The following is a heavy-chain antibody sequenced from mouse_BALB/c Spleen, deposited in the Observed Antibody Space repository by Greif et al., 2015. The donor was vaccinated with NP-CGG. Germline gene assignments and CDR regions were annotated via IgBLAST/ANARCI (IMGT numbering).Heavy chain of an antibody. CDR2: IRLKSNNYAT. V-gene: IGHV6-6*02. J-gene: IGHJ2*01. Sequence: DVKLVESGGGLVQPGGSMKLSCVASGFTFSNYWMNWVRQSPEKGLEWVAEIRLKSNNYATHYAESVKGRFTISRDDSKSSVYLQMNNLRAEDTGIYYCTRNYYGYYFDYWGQGTTLTVSS. D-gene: IGHD1-2*01. CDR1: GFTFSNYW. CDR3: TRNYYGYYFDY.